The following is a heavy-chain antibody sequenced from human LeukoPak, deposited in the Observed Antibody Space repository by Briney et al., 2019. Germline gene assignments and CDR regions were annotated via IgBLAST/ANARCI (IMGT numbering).Heavy chain of an antibody. CDR3: VKGPGPTVNYYFDF. D-gene: IGHD4-17*01. V-gene: IGHV3-66*01. CDR2: IYSGGST. CDR1: GFTVSRNY. Sequence: GGSLRLSCAASGFTVSRNYMSWVRQAPGKGLEWVSVIYSGGSTYYADSVKGRFTISRDNSKNTLYLQMSSLRADDTAVYYCVKGPGPTVNYYFDFWGQGTLVTVSS. J-gene: IGHJ4*02.